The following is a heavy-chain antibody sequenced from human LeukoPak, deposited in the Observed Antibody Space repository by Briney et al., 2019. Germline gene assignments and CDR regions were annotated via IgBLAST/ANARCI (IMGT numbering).Heavy chain of an antibody. V-gene: IGHV3-30*03. J-gene: IGHJ4*02. CDR2: ISYDGSNK. Sequence: GGSLRLSCAASGFTFSSYSMNWVRQAPGKGLEWVAVISYDGSNKYYADSVKGRLTISRDNSKNTLYLQMNSLSAEDTAVYYCTRIRSSSGWYEPFDYWGQGTLVTVSS. CDR3: TRIRSSSGWYEPFDY. D-gene: IGHD6-19*01. CDR1: GFTFSSYS.